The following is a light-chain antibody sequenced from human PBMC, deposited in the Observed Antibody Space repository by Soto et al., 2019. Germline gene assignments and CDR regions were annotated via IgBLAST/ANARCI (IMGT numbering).Light chain of an antibody. CDR3: LLHYGGAQPNWV. J-gene: IGLJ3*02. V-gene: IGLV7-43*01. CDR1: TGPVTFGYY. Sequence: QAVVTQEPSLTVSPGGTVTLTCSSSTGPVTFGYYSNWFQQKPGQAPRPLIYSTINKHSWTPARFSGSLLGGKAALTLSDVQPEDEAEYHCLLHYGGAQPNWVFGGGTKVTVL. CDR2: STI.